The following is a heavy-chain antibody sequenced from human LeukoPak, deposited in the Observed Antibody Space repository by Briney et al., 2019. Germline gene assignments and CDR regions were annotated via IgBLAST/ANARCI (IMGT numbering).Heavy chain of an antibody. CDR1: GYSISSGYY. D-gene: IGHD3-16*01. J-gene: IGHJ4*02. V-gene: IGHV4-38-2*02. CDR2: IYHSGST. CDR3: ARQGGSYFDY. Sequence: SETLSLTCTVSGYSISSGYYWGWIRQPPGKGLEWIGSIYHSGSTYYNPSLKSRVTISVDTSKNQFSLKLSSVTAADTAVYYCARQGGSYFDYWGQGTLVTVSS.